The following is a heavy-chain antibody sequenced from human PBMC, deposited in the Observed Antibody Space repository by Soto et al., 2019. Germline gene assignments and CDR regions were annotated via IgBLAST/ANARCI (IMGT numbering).Heavy chain of an antibody. CDR3: ARAKSRRSGSAKVQFDF. V-gene: IGHV1-2*02. J-gene: IGHJ4*02. CDR2: SNPDSGGT. Sequence: QVQLQQWGAGLLKPSETLSLTCAVYGASLSGYYWTWIRQAPGQGLEWMGWSNPDSGGTISAQKFQGRVTLTRDTSIDTAYMEVTRLISDDTAVYYCARAKSRRSGSAKVQFDFWGQGTLITVSS. D-gene: IGHD3-10*01. CDR1: GASLSGYY.